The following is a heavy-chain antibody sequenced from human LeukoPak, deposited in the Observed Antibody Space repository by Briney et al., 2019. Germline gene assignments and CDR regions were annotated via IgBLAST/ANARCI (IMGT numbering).Heavy chain of an antibody. V-gene: IGHV3-30*02. Sequence: GGSLRLSCAASGFTFSSYGMHWVRQAPGKGLEWVAFIRYDGSNKYYADSVKGRFTISRDNSKNTLYLQMNSLRAEDTAVYYCAKPLSLEWVGEYILDYWGQGTLVTVSS. J-gene: IGHJ4*02. CDR2: IRYDGSNK. D-gene: IGHD3-10*01. CDR3: AKPLSLEWVGEYILDY. CDR1: GFTFSSYG.